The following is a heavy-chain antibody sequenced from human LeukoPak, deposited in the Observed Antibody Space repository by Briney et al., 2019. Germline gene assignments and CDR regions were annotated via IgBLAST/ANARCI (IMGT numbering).Heavy chain of an antibody. CDR3: AKGAYYHGSGRYFDY. Sequence: PGGSLRLSCAASGFTFSSYAMNWVRQAPGKGLEWVSAISGSGGATYYADSVKGRFTMSGDNSKNTLYLQMNSLRAEDTAVYYCAKGAYYHGSGRYFDYWGQGTLVTVSS. CDR1: GFTFSSYA. D-gene: IGHD3-10*01. CDR2: ISGSGGAT. V-gene: IGHV3-23*01. J-gene: IGHJ4*02.